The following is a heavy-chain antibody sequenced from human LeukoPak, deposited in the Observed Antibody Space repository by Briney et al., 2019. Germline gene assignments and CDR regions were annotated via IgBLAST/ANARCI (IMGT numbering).Heavy chain of an antibody. J-gene: IGHJ5*02. CDR3: ARARSYYGSENLYVSWFDP. V-gene: IGHV4-4*07. CDR1: AFSSNTYY. Sequence: ASETLSLNATGSAFSSNTYYWRWLGQPAGKGLKWIGRISTTRGTIYNPSLNSRVIISVDTSKNQFSLKLSSVTAADTAVYYCARARSYYGSENLYVSWFDPWGQGTLVTVSS. CDR2: ISTTRGT. D-gene: IGHD3-10*01.